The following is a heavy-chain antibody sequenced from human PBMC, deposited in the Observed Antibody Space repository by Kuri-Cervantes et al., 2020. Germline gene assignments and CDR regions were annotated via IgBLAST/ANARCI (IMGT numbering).Heavy chain of an antibody. CDR2: IRFDGGYQ. CDR1: GFIFSHYG. Sequence: GESLKISCAASGFIFSHYGMHWARQAPGKGLEWVAFIRFDGGYQDYADSVKGRFTISRENLKNTLYLQMNNLRTEDTAVYYCAKVSAPEHSIRWPFENWGQGILVTVSS. CDR3: AKVSAPEHSIRWPFEN. J-gene: IGHJ4*02. V-gene: IGHV3-30*02. D-gene: IGHD4-11*01.